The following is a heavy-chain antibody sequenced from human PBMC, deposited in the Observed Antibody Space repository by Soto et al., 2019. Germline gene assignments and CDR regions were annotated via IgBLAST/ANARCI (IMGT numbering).Heavy chain of an antibody. CDR3: ARVNYCSSSSCSPFDY. CDR2: ISSSSIFI. Sequence: GGSLRLSCAASGFTFSSYSMNWVRQAPGKGLEWVSFISSSSIFIYYADSVKGRFTISRDNAQNSLYLQMNSLRAEDTAVYYCARVNYCSSSSCSPFDYWGQGTLVTVSS. D-gene: IGHD2-15*01. V-gene: IGHV3-21*01. CDR1: GFTFSSYS. J-gene: IGHJ4*02.